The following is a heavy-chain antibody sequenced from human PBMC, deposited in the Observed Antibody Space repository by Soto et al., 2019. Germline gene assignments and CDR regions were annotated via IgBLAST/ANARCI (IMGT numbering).Heavy chain of an antibody. D-gene: IGHD3-22*01. CDR2: IIPIFGTA. J-gene: IGHJ3*02. CDR3: ARSRVTYYYDRSAFDI. Sequence: QVQLVQSGAEVKKPGSSVKVSCKASGGTFSSYAISWVRQAPGQGLEWMRGIIPIFGTANYAQKFQGRVTITADESTSTAYMELSSLRSEDTAVYYCARSRVTYYYDRSAFDIWGQGTMVTVSS. CDR1: GGTFSSYA. V-gene: IGHV1-69*01.